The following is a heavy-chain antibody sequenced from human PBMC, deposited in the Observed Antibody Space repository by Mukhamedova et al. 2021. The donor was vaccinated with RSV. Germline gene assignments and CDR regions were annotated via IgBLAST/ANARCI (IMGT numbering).Heavy chain of an antibody. J-gene: IGHJ6*03. CDR2: IIPIFGTA. D-gene: IGHD6-6*01. Sequence: GGIIPIFGTANYAQKFQGRVTITADESTSTAYMELSSLRSEDTAVYYCARDRRDIAARPGWYYYYYYYMDVWGKGTTVTVSS. CDR3: ARDRRDIAARPGWYYYYYYYMDV. V-gene: IGHV1-69*01.